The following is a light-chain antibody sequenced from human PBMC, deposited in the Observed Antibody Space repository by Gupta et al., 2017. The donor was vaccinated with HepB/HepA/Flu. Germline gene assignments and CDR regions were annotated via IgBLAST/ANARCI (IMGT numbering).Light chain of an antibody. CDR3: CAYAGSDKGV. J-gene: IGLJ2*01. Sequence: QSALTQPRSVPGSPGQSVPISCTGSSSDVGGYKYVSWYQHHPGKAPIVCIYDVSKRPSGVPDRFSGSESGTTDSLTISGLEAEDDDYYDACAYAGSDKGVFGGGTKLTVL. CDR1: SSDVGGYKY. V-gene: IGLV2-11*01. CDR2: DVS.